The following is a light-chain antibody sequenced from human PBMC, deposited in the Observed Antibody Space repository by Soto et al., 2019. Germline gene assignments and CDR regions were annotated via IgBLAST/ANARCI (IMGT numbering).Light chain of an antibody. J-gene: IGKJ3*01. CDR2: AAS. Sequence: EIVLTQSPGTLSLSPGERATLSCRASQSVNYRLAWYQQKPGRAPRLLVYAASKRAPGIPDRFSGGGSGTDFTLTISRLEPEDFAVFYCQHYGSSPRTFGPGTKVDI. CDR1: QSVNYR. V-gene: IGKV3-20*01. CDR3: QHYGSSPRT.